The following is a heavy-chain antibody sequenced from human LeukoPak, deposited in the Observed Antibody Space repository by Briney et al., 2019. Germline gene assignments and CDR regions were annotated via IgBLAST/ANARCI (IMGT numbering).Heavy chain of an antibody. CDR2: PNYRSKWYN. V-gene: IGHV6-1*01. Sequence: SQTLSLTCAISGGSVSCNSSACNWIRQSPSRGLEWLGRPNYRSKWYNDYAVSVTSRVTINPDTSKNHFSLKVNSVTAADTAVYYCASLHQVRGVTVFDYWGQGTLVTVSS. J-gene: IGHJ4*02. CDR1: GGSVSCNSSA. D-gene: IGHD3-10*01. CDR3: ASLHQVRGVTVFDY.